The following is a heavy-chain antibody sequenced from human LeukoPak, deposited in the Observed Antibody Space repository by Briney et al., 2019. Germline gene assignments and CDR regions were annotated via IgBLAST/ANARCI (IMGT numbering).Heavy chain of an antibody. D-gene: IGHD3-22*01. Sequence: GGSLRLSCAASGFTVSSNSMSWVRQAPGKGLEWVSVIHSTGRIYFADSVKGRFTISRDTSKNTVYLQMNNLRAEDTALYYCARHYYDSSGYFHDAFDIWGQGTMVTVSS. CDR2: IHSTGRI. V-gene: IGHV3-53*01. J-gene: IGHJ3*02. CDR1: GFTVSSNS. CDR3: ARHYYDSSGYFHDAFDI.